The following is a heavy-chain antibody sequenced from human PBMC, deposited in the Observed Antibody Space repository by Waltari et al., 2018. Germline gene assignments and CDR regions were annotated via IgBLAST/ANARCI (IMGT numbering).Heavy chain of an antibody. CDR1: GGSISSGSHY. D-gene: IGHD3-22*01. Sequence: QVQLQESGPGLVKPSQTLSLTCTVSGGSISSGSHYWSWIRQPAGKGLEWIGRIYTTESTTYHPPLKSRVTISVDTSKNQFALKLSSVTAADTAVYYCARDLWLSTGDYYYYGMDVWGQGTTVTVSS. CDR2: IYTTEST. CDR3: ARDLWLSTGDYYYYGMDV. V-gene: IGHV4-61*02. J-gene: IGHJ6*02.